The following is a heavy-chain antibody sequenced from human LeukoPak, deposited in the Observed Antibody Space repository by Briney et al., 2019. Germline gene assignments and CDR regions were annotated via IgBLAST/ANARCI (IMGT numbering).Heavy chain of an antibody. V-gene: IGHV1-46*01. J-gene: IGHJ4*02. Sequence: ASVKVSCKASGGTFSSYAISWVRQAPGQGLEWMGIINPSGGSTSYARKFQGRVTMTRDTSTSTVYMELSSLRSEDTAVYYCAREGRTGTPDYWGQGTLVTVSS. D-gene: IGHD1-7*01. CDR1: GGTFSSYA. CDR3: AREGRTGTPDY. CDR2: INPSGGST.